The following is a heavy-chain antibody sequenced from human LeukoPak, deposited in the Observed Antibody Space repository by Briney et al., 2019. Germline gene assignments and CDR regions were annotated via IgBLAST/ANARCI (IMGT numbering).Heavy chain of an antibody. CDR3: ARDRGVVVVPAAINGMDV. V-gene: IGHV1-2*02. D-gene: IGHD2-2*02. CDR1: GYTFTGYY. J-gene: IGHJ6*02. CDR2: INPNSGGT. Sequence: GASVKVSCKASGYTFTGYYMHWVRRAPGQGLEWMGWINPNSGGTNYAQKFQGRVTMTRDTSISTAYMELSRLRSDDTAVYYCARDRGVVVVPAAINGMDVWGQGTTVTVSS.